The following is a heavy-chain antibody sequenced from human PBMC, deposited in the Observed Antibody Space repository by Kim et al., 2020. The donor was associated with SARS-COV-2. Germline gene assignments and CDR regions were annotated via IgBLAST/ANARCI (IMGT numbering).Heavy chain of an antibody. Sequence: GGSLRLSCAASGFSFSAYFMSWVRQVPGKGLEWVSTISKSDDTTYYADSVKGRFTISRDNSRNTLYLQMDSLRAEDTAVYYCAKGGWLDNWGQEPWSPSP. CDR2: ISKSDDTT. CDR3: AKGGWLDN. CDR1: GFSFSAYF. D-gene: IGHD3-16*01. J-gene: IGHJ5*01. V-gene: IGHV3-23*01.